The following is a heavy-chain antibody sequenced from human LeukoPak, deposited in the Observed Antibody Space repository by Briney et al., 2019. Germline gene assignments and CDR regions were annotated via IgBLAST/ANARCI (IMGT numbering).Heavy chain of an antibody. D-gene: IGHD3-3*01. CDR3: AKELRFLEWLLSSGFDY. CDR2: ISSSSSYI. J-gene: IGHJ4*02. Sequence: PGGSLRLSCAASGFTFSSYSMNWVRQAPGKGLEWVSSISSSSSYIYYADSVKGRFTISRDNAKNSLYLQMNSLRAEDTAVYYCAKELRFLEWLLSSGFDYWGQGTLVTVSS. CDR1: GFTFSSYS. V-gene: IGHV3-21*01.